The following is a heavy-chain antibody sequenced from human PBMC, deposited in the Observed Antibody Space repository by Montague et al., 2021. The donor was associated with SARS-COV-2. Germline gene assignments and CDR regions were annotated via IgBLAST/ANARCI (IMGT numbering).Heavy chain of an antibody. CDR2: ISGDGGST. V-gene: IGHV3-43*02. Sequence: SLRLSCAASGFTFDDYAMHWVRQAPGEGLEWVSLISGDGGSTYYADSVKGRFTISRDNSKNSLYLQMNSLRTEDTALYYCAKETGYSSSWYSNYDAFDIWGQGTMVTVSS. J-gene: IGHJ3*02. CDR1: GFTFDDYA. CDR3: AKETGYSSSWYSNYDAFDI. D-gene: IGHD6-13*01.